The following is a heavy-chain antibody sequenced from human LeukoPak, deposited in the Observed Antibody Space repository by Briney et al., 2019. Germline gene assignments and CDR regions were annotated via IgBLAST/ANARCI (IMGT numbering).Heavy chain of an antibody. Sequence: ASVKVSCKASGYTFTGYYMHWVRQAPGQGLEWMGRINPNSGGTNSAQKFYGRVTMTRDTSISTAYMELSRLTSDDTAVYYCARGEGGATAHFDYWGQGTLVTVSS. J-gene: IGHJ4*02. D-gene: IGHD1-26*01. CDR3: ARGEGGATAHFDY. CDR1: GYTFTGYY. V-gene: IGHV1-2*06. CDR2: INPNSGGT.